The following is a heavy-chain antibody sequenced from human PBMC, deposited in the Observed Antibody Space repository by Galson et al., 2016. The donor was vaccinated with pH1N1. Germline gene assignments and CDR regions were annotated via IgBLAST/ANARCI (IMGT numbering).Heavy chain of an antibody. J-gene: IGHJ5*02. CDR3: ARDTKIEGVTTGWFDP. V-gene: IGHV1-18*01. Sequence: SVKVSCKASGYTFDMFGISWVRQAPGQGRQWMGWINPYDGNTNYAQKFQGRVTLTTDTTTSTAYLELRSLRSDDTAVYYCARDTKIEGVTTGWFDPWGQGTLVTVSS. CDR1: GYTFDMFG. CDR2: INPYDGNT. D-gene: IGHD3-16*01.